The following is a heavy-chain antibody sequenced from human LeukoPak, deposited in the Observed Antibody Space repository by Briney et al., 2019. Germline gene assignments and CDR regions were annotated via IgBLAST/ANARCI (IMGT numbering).Heavy chain of an antibody. CDR3: AGPAGGSATPYYFDY. Sequence: GSLRLSCAASGFAFSSYEMNWVRQAPGKGLEWVSYISSTGSIIYYADSVKGRFTISRDNSKDTLYLQMNSLRAEDTAVYYCAGPAGGSATPYYFDYWGQGTLVTVSS. J-gene: IGHJ4*02. CDR1: GFAFSSYE. CDR2: ISSTGSII. V-gene: IGHV3-48*03. D-gene: IGHD2-15*01.